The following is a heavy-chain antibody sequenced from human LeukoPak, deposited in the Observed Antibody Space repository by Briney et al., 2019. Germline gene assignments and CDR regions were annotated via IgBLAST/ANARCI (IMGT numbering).Heavy chain of an antibody. CDR1: GFTFSSYS. CDR3: ARDPHILTGYSHFDY. D-gene: IGHD3-9*01. V-gene: IGHV3-21*01. Sequence: GGSLRLSCAASGFTFSSYSMNWVRQAPGKGLEWVSSISSSSSYIYYADSVKGRFTISRDNAKDSLYLQMNSLRAEDTAVYYCARDPHILTGYSHFDYWGQGTLVTVSS. CDR2: ISSSSSYI. J-gene: IGHJ4*02.